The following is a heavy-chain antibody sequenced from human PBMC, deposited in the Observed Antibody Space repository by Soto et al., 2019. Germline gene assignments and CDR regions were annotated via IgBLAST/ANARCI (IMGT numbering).Heavy chain of an antibody. V-gene: IGHV4-34*01. J-gene: IGHJ5*02. Sequence: SETLSLTCAVYGGSFSGYYWSWIRQPPGKGLEWIGEINHSGSTNYNPSLKSRVTISADTSKNQFSLKLSSVTAADTAVYYCARHAIVVVPASFDPWGQGTLVTVSS. CDR3: ARHAIVVVPASFDP. D-gene: IGHD2-2*01. CDR2: INHSGST. CDR1: GGSFSGYY.